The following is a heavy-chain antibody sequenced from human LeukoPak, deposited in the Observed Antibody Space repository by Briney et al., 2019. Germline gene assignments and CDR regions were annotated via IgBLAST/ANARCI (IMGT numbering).Heavy chain of an antibody. J-gene: IGHJ4*02. Sequence: SETLSLTCTVSGGSISSDYWSWIRQPPGKGLEWIGYIYYSGSTNYNPSLKSRVTISVDTSKNKFYLKLSSVTAADTAVYYCARIPNYDFWSGYPEKFDYWGQGTLVTVSS. CDR3: ARIPNYDFWSGYPEKFDY. CDR2: IYYSGST. V-gene: IGHV4-59*12. D-gene: IGHD3-3*01. CDR1: GGSISSDY.